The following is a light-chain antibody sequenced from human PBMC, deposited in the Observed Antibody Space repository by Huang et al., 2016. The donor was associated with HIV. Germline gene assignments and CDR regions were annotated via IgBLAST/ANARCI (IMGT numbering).Light chain of an antibody. CDR2: GAS. CDR1: QSVSSN. Sequence: EIVMTQSPATLSMSPGERATLSCRASQSVSSNFAWYQQKPGQTPRHLIYGASTRAAGIPARVSGSGSGTEYTLAISSLQSEDSAVYYCQQYNNWPQTFGQGTKVEIK. CDR3: QQYNNWPQT. J-gene: IGKJ1*01. V-gene: IGKV3-15*01.